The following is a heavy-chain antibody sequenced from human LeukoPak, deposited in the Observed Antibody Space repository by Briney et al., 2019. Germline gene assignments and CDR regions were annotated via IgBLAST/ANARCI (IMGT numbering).Heavy chain of an antibody. Sequence: SETLSLTCTVSGGSISDYYRGWIRQPPGKGLEWIGYFYNSGSSTYNPSLKSRVTISADTSKNQFSLKSNSVTAADTAVYYCTRGAGWLIDYWGQGILVTVSS. D-gene: IGHD3-16*01. CDR3: TRGAGWLIDY. CDR2: FYNSGSS. J-gene: IGHJ4*02. CDR1: GGSISDYY. V-gene: IGHV4-59*01.